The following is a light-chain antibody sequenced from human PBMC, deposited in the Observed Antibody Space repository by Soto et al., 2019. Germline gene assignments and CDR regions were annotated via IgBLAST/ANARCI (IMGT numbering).Light chain of an antibody. J-gene: IGKJ1*01. CDR1: QTITTY. CDR2: AAS. Sequence: DIQMTQSPSSLSASVGDRVTISCRASQTITTYLNWYQQKPGKAPKLLIYAASMLHSGVPSRFSGSGSGTDFTLTISSLQPEDFAAYYWQQTYSALWTFGQGTKLEIK. V-gene: IGKV1-39*01. CDR3: QQTYSALWT.